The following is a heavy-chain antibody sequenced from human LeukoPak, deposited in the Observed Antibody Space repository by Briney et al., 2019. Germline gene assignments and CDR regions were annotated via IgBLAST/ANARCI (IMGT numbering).Heavy chain of an antibody. CDR2: IIPIFGTA. D-gene: IGHD3-3*01. CDR3: AGTRGHTIFGVVVGQRYAFDI. CDR1: GGTFSSYA. V-gene: IGHV1-69*05. Sequence: VASVKVSCKASGGTFSSYAISWVRQAPGQGLEWMGGIIPIFGTANYAQKFQGRVTITTDESTSTAYMELSSLRSEDTAVYYCAGTRGHTIFGVVVGQRYAFDIWGQGTMVTVSS. J-gene: IGHJ3*02.